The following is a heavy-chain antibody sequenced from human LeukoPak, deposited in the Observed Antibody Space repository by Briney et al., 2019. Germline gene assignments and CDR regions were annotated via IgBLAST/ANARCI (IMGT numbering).Heavy chain of an antibody. CDR2: IKSKTDGGTT. CDR1: GFTFSNAW. D-gene: IGHD1-1*01. V-gene: IGHV3-15*01. J-gene: IGHJ4*02. CDR3: AKDWIPYNRVFDCFDF. Sequence: KPGGSLRLSCAASGFTFSNAWMSWVRQAPGKGLEWVGRIKSKTDGGTTDYAAPVKGRFTISRDDSKNTLYLQMNSLKTEDTAVYYCAKDWIPYNRVFDCFDFWGQGTLVTVSS.